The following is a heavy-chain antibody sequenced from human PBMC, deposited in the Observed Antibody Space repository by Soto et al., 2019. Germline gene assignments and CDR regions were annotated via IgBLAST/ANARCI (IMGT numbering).Heavy chain of an antibody. V-gene: IGHV4-30-4*01. J-gene: IGHJ4*02. Sequence: QVQLQESGPGLVKPSQTLSLTCAVSGGSVSSGDYYWTWIRQPPGKGLEWIGYIYHSGNTYYNPPLLSRLTIALGTSKHQFSLKLSSVNAADTAVYYCSRKSGSAYYFDYWGQGTLVTVSS. CDR3: SRKSGSAYYFDY. CDR2: IYHSGNT. D-gene: IGHD3-16*01. CDR1: GGSVSSGDYY.